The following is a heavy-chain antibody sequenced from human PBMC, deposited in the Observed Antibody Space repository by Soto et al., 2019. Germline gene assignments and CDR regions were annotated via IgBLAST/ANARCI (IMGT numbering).Heavy chain of an antibody. Sequence: EVQVVESGGGLVQPGGSLRLSCAASGFSVTNNYMNWVRQAPGKGLEWVSIIDIGGNTYYADSVKDRFTISRDNSRNTLYLHMASLRAEDTAGYYCARGRGSTGYLGREHYFDYWGQGTLVTVSP. CDR3: ARGRGSTGYLGREHYFDY. CDR2: IDIGGNT. V-gene: IGHV3-66*01. CDR1: GFSVTNNY. D-gene: IGHD2-2*01. J-gene: IGHJ4*02.